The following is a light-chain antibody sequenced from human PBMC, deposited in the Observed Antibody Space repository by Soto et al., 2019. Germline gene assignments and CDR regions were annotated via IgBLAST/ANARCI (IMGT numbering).Light chain of an antibody. J-gene: IGLJ2*01. CDR1: NLGRKN. V-gene: IGLV3-9*01. Sequence: SYELTQPLSVSVALGQTARITCGGNNLGRKNVHWYQQKPGQAPVLVIYSDTNRPSGIPERFSGSNSGNTATLTISRAQVGDEADYYCQVLDSSTVVFGGGTKLTVL. CDR2: SDT. CDR3: QVLDSSTVV.